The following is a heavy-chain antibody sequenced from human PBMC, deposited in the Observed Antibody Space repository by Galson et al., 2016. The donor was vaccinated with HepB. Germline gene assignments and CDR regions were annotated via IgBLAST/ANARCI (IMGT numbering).Heavy chain of an antibody. D-gene: IGHD3-3*01. J-gene: IGHJ6*02. V-gene: IGHV4-39*01. CDR2: MYYSGTT. CDR1: GGSISSTSNY. CDR3: ARQPVSGRPIYGLVIKDRWADYGMDV. Sequence: SETLSLTCTVSGGSISSTSNYWGWIRQPPGKGLEWIGSMYYSGTTYYNPSLKSRVTISGDTSKNQFSLKLNSVTAADTAVYYCARQPVSGRPIYGLVIKDRWADYGMDVWGQGTTVTVSS.